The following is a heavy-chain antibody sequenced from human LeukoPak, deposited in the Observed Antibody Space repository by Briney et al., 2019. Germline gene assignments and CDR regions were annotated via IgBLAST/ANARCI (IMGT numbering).Heavy chain of an antibody. CDR2: IYYSGST. CDR3: ARVVPTHSRYYDFWSGYYTYYFDY. J-gene: IGHJ4*02. CDR1: GGSISSGGYY. D-gene: IGHD3-3*01. V-gene: IGHV4-31*03. Sequence: SETLSLTCTVSGGSISSGGYYWSWIRQHPGKGLEWIGYIYYSGSTYYNPSLKSRVTISVDTSKNQFSLKLSSVTAADTAVYYCARVVPTHSRYYDFWSGYYTYYFDYWGQGSLVTVSS.